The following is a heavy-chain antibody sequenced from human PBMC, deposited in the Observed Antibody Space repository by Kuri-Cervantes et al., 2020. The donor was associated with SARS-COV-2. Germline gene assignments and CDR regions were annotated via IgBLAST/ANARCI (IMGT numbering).Heavy chain of an antibody. CDR3: ARDIVVVPAAEKEYYYYYYGMDV. Sequence: ESLKISCTVSGGSISSSSYYWGWIRQPPGKGLEWIGRIYTSGSTNYNPSLKSRVTMSVDTSKNQFSLKLSSVTAADTAVYYCARDIVVVPAAEKEYYYYYYGMDVWGQGTTVTVSS. V-gene: IGHV4-39*07. CDR1: GGSISSSSYY. D-gene: IGHD2-2*01. J-gene: IGHJ6*02. CDR2: IYTSGST.